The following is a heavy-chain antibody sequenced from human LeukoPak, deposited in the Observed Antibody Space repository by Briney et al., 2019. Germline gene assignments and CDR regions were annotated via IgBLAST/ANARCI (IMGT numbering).Heavy chain of an antibody. CDR1: GFTLTSYA. CDR2: TTAGGDYT. V-gene: IGHV3-23*01. D-gene: IGHD3-10*01. J-gene: IGHJ4*02. Sequence: GGSLRLSSAPSGFTLTSYAMSWVREAPGKGLGWVSATTAGGDYTYYADSVKGRFTISRDNSKNTLYLQMNSLRAEDTAVYYCAKGPSYWDCWGRGTLVTVSS. CDR3: AKGPSYWDC.